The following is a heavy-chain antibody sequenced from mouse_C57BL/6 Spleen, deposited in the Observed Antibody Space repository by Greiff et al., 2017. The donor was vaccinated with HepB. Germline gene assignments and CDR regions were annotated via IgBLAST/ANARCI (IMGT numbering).Heavy chain of an antibody. CDR2: IYPGDGDT. J-gene: IGHJ4*01. Sequence: QVQLKESGPELVKPGASVKISCKASGYAFSSSWMNWVKQRPGKGLEWIGQIYPGDGDTNYNGKFKGKATLTADKSSSTAYMQLSSLTSEDSAVYFCARAGLLRYYYAMDYWGQGTSVTVSS. CDR3: ARAGLLRYYYAMDY. V-gene: IGHV1-82*01. D-gene: IGHD1-1*01. CDR1: GYAFSSSW.